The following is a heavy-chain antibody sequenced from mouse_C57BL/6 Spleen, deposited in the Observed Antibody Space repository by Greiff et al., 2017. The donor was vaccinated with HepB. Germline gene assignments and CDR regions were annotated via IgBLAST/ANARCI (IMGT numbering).Heavy chain of an antibody. CDR3: TRPTVVAPYAMDY. CDR2: ISSGGDYI. Sequence: EVKLVESGEGLVKPGGSLKLSCAASGFTFSSYAMSWVRQTPEKRLEWVAYISSGGDYIYYADTVKGRFTISRDNARNTLYLQMSSLKSEDTAMYYCTRPTVVAPYAMDYWGQGTSVTVSS. D-gene: IGHD1-1*01. V-gene: IGHV5-9-1*02. CDR1: GFTFSSYA. J-gene: IGHJ4*01.